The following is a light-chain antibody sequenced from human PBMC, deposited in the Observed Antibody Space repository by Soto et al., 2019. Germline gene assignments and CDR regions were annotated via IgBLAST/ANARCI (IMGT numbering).Light chain of an antibody. J-gene: IGLJ1*01. CDR3: SSYAGTPFV. V-gene: IGLV2-8*01. Sequence: QSVLTQPPSASGSPGQSVTISCTGTSSDVGRYNYVSWYQQHPGKAPKLMISEVNKRASGVPDRFSGSKSGNTASLTVSGLQAEDDAEYYCSSYAGTPFVFGTGTKVTVL. CDR2: EVN. CDR1: SSDVGRYNY.